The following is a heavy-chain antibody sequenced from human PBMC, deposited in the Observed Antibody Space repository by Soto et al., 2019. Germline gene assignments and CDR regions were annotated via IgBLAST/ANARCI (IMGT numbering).Heavy chain of an antibody. CDR3: AIDLRGRRSGRFDP. V-gene: IGHV4-31*01. J-gene: IGHJ5*02. D-gene: IGHD3-10*01. CDR2: ISYSGVT. CDR1: GDPITSGGFY. Sequence: QVQLQESGPGLVKPSETLSLTCTLSGDPITSGGFYWTWIRQHPAKGLEWIGYISYSGVTYYTPSLTTPATISVDTSKTQFSLTLSSVSAADTPIYSSAIDLRGRRSGRFDPWGQRTLVTVSS.